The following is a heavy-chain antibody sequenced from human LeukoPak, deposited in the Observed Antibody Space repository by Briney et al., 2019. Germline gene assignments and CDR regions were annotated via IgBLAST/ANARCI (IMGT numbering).Heavy chain of an antibody. CDR2: ISGSGGST. CDR1: GFTSSSYA. J-gene: IGHJ4*02. CDR3: AKLQVSSIWFGEFYFDY. V-gene: IGHV3-23*01. Sequence: PGGSLRLSCAASGFTSSSYAMSWVRQAPGKGLEWVSAISGSGGSTYYADSVKGRFTISRDNSKNTLYLQMNSLRAEDTAVYYCAKLQVSSIWFGEFYFDYWGQGTLVTVSS. D-gene: IGHD3-10*01.